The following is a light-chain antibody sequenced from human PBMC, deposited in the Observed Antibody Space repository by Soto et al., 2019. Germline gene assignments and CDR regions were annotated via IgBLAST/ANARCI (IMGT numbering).Light chain of an antibody. CDR1: SSDVGAYNY. CDR2: DVN. Sequence: QSALTHPASVSGSHGQSITISCTGTSSDVGAYNYVSWYQQHPGKAPKLMIYDVNIRPSGVSNRFSGSKSGNTASLTISGLKAEDEADYYCTSWTTSTTMKFGGGTKLTVL. V-gene: IGLV2-14*01. J-gene: IGLJ2*01. CDR3: TSWTTSTTMK.